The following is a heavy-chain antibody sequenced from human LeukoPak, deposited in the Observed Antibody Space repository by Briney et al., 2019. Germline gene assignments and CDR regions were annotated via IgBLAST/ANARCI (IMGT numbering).Heavy chain of an antibody. Sequence: ASVKVSCTASGYTFTGYYMHWVRQAPGQGLEWMGWINPNSGGTNYAQKFKGRVTMTRDTSISTAYMELTRLTSDDTAVYYCARDRTGESDFDYWGQGSLVTVSS. CDR3: ARDRTGESDFDY. CDR2: INPNSGGT. V-gene: IGHV1-2*02. J-gene: IGHJ4*02. D-gene: IGHD7-27*01. CDR1: GYTFTGYY.